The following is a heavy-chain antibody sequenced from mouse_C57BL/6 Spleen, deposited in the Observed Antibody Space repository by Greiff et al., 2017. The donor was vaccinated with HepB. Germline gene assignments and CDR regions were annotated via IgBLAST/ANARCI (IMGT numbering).Heavy chain of an antibody. CDR2: IDPANGNT. V-gene: IGHV14-3*01. CDR1: GFHIKHTY. J-gene: IGHJ2*01. CDR3: ARGDGSSYPYYFDY. D-gene: IGHD1-1*01. Sequence: VQLQQSVAELVRPGASVKLSCTASGFHIKHTYMHWVKPRPEQGLEWIGRIDPANGNTKYAPKFQGKATITADTSSNTAYLQLSSLTSEDTAIYYCARGDGSSYPYYFDYWGQGTTLTVSS.